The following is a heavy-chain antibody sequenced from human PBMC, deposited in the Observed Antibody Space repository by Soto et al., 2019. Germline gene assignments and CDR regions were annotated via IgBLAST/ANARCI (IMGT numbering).Heavy chain of an antibody. CDR1: GFTFSSYG. J-gene: IGHJ4*02. CDR2: ISDDGSNK. D-gene: IGHD6-19*01. Sequence: QVQLVESGGGVVQPGRSLRLSCAASGFTFSSYGMHWVRQAPGKGLEWVAVISDDGSNKYYADSVKGRFTISRDNSKNTLYLQMNSLRADDTAVYYCAKDSDSSLDYWGQGTLVTVSS. CDR3: AKDSDSSLDY. V-gene: IGHV3-30*18.